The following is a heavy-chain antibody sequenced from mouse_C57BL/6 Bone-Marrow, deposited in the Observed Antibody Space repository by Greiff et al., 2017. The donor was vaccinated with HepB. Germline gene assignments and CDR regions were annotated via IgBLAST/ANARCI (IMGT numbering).Heavy chain of an antibody. CDR3: ARGPLYYYAMDY. V-gene: IGHV3-6*01. J-gene: IGHJ4*01. Sequence: EVHLVESGPGLVKPSQSLSLTCSVTGYSITSGYYWNWIRQFPGNKLEWMGYISYDGSNNYNPSLKNRISITRDTSKNQFFLKLNSVTTEDTATYYCARGPLYYYAMDYWGQGTSVTVSS. D-gene: IGHD1-1*01. CDR1: GYSITSGYY. CDR2: ISYDGSN.